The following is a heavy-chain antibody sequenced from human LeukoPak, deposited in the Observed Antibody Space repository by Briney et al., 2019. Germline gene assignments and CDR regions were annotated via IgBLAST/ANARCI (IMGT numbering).Heavy chain of an antibody. D-gene: IGHD6-19*01. Sequence: SETLSLTCTVSGGSISSGSYYWSWIRQPAGKGLEWIGRIYTSGSTNYNPSLKSRVTISVDTSKNQFSLKLSSVTAADTAVYYCARDRRYSSGWYLGYYYYMDVWGKGSTVTISS. CDR2: IYTSGST. V-gene: IGHV4-61*02. CDR3: ARDRRYSSGWYLGYYYYMDV. J-gene: IGHJ6*03. CDR1: GGSISSGSYY.